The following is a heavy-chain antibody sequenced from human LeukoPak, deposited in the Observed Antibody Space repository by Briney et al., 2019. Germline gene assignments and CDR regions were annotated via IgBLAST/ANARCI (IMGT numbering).Heavy chain of an antibody. D-gene: IGHD1-26*01. Sequence: SETLSLTCAVSGGSISSSSYYWSWVRQSPGKGLEWIASIYSRSTYYNPSLKSRVTISIDTSKNQFSLKLTSVTAADTAVFYCATLVRSGSYYWRWFDPWGQGTLVTVSS. J-gene: IGHJ5*02. CDR3: ATLVRSGSYYWRWFDP. CDR2: IYSRST. V-gene: IGHV4-39*07. CDR1: GGSISSSSYY.